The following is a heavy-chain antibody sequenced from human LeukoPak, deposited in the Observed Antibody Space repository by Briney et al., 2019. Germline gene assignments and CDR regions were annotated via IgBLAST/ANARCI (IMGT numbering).Heavy chain of an antibody. CDR2: INGDGSST. V-gene: IGHV3-74*01. Sequence: PGGSLRLSCAASGFSVSNNYMSWVRQAPGKGLVWVSHINGDGSSTNYADSVKGRFTISRDNAKNTLYVQMNNLRAEDTAVYYCARVGTTVTFFDYWGQGTLVTVSS. CDR1: GFSVSNNY. D-gene: IGHD4-17*01. CDR3: ARVGTTVTFFDY. J-gene: IGHJ4*02.